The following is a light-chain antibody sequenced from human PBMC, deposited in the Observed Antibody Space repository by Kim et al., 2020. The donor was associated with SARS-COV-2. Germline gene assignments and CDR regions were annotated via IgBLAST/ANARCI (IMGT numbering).Light chain of an antibody. CDR2: DVT. Sequence: QSALTHPASVSGSAGQSITISCTGTSSDVGANDYVSWFQQHPGRAPKVVIFDVTERPSGVSSRFSGSKSGNTASLTISGLQAEDEADYYCVSFTTIDTWVFGGGTQLTVL. CDR1: SSDVGANDY. V-gene: IGLV2-14*03. J-gene: IGLJ3*02. CDR3: VSFTTIDTWV.